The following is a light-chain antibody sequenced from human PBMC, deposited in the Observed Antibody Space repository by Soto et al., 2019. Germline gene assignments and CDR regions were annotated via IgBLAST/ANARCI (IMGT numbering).Light chain of an antibody. CDR1: QSVSSSY. J-gene: IGKJ5*01. CDR3: QQYGSSPIN. Sequence: ELVSAQVSVALSFSSGGRATHSCRASQSVSSSYLAWYQQKPGQAPRLLIYGASSRATGIPDRFSGSGSGTDFTLTISRLEPEDFAVYYCQQYGSSPINFGQGTQLEIK. V-gene: IGKV3-20*01. CDR2: GAS.